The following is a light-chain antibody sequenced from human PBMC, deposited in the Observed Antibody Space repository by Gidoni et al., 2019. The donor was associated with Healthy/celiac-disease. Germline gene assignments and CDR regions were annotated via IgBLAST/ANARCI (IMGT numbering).Light chain of an antibody. CDR3: QQRSNWPPFT. J-gene: IGKJ3*01. Sequence: EIVLTQSPATLSLSPGERATLSCRASQSVSSYLAWYQQKPGQAPRLLLYDASNRATGIPARFSGSGSGTDFTLTISSLEPEDFAVYYCQQRSNWPPFTFXPXTKVDIK. CDR1: QSVSSY. CDR2: DAS. V-gene: IGKV3-11*01.